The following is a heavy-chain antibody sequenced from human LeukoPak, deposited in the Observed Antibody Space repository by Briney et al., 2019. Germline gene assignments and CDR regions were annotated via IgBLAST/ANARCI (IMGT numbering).Heavy chain of an antibody. J-gene: IGHJ5*02. CDR3: ARGAVRYDFWSGYYTRWFDP. CDR1: GGSFSVYY. V-gene: IGHV4-34*01. CDR2: INHSGST. Sequence: PSETLALTCAVYGGSFSVYYWSWIRQPPGKGLEWIGEINHSGSTNYNPSLKSRVTISVDTSKNQFSLKLSSVTAADTAVYYCARGAVRYDFWSGYYTRWFDPWGQGTLVTVSS. D-gene: IGHD3-3*01.